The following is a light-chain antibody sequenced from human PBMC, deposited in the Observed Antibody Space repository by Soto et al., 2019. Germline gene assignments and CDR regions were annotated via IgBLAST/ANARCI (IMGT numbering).Light chain of an antibody. J-gene: IGLJ2*01. V-gene: IGLV2-11*01. Sequence: QSALTQPRSVSGSRGQSVTISCTGTNSDVGGYNYVSWYQQHPDKAPKVLIYDVSERPSGVPDRFSGSKSGNTASLTISGLQAEDEADYYCCSYAGSNTLVFGGGTKLTVL. CDR3: CSYAGSNTLV. CDR1: NSDVGGYNY. CDR2: DVS.